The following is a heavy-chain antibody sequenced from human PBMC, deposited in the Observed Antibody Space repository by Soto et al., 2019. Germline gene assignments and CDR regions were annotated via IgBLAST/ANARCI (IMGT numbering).Heavy chain of an antibody. Sequence: SETLSLTCAVYGGSFSGYYWSWIRQPPGKGLEWIGEINHSGSTNYNPSLKSRVTISVDTSKNQFSLKLSSVTAADTAVDYCARSDIVGVVAAKDSYYYYYMDVWGKGTTVTVSS. V-gene: IGHV4-34*01. J-gene: IGHJ6*03. CDR3: ARSDIVGVVAAKDSYYYYYMDV. D-gene: IGHD2-15*01. CDR2: INHSGST. CDR1: GGSFSGYY.